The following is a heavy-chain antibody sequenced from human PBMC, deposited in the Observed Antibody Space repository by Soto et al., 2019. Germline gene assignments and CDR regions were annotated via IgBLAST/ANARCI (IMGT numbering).Heavy chain of an antibody. Sequence: GGSLRLSCAASGFTFSDYYMSWIRQAPGKGLEWVSYISSSGDIIYNADSVKGRFTISRDNAKNSLYLQMNSLRADDTAVYYCARDLGYYDSSGYFAYSVHGTLVTVS. CDR3: ARDLGYYDSSGYFAY. CDR1: GFTFSDYY. J-gene: IGHJ4*01. V-gene: IGHV3-11*01. CDR2: ISSSGDII. D-gene: IGHD3-22*01.